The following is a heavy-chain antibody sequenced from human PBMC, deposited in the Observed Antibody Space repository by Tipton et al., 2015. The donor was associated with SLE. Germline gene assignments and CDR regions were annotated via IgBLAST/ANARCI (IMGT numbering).Heavy chain of an antibody. Sequence: SLRLSCAASGFTFSSYGMHWVRQAPGKGLEWVAVISYDGSNKYYADSVKGRFTISRDNSKNTLYLQMNSLRAEDTAVYYCARGDTIFGVVTLGYWGQGTLVTVSS. J-gene: IGHJ4*02. V-gene: IGHV3-30*03. CDR2: ISYDGSNK. CDR3: ARGDTIFGVVTLGY. CDR1: GFTFSSYG. D-gene: IGHD3-3*01.